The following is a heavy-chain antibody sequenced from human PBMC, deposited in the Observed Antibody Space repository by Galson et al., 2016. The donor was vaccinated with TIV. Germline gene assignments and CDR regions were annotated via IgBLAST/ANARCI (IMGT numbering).Heavy chain of an antibody. D-gene: IGHD3-22*01. CDR1: GSPFSGYY. Sequence: QSGAEVTKTGESLKISCRGSGSPFSGYYIGWVRQVPGKGLEWMGIVYPGNSHPVYRPSFEGQVTISADKSTSTSYLQWSSLKASDIAMYYCARHDSSAFSNWYFNLWGRGTLVTVSS. J-gene: IGHJ2*01. CDR3: ARHDSSAFSNWYFNL. CDR2: VYPGNSHP. V-gene: IGHV5-51*01.